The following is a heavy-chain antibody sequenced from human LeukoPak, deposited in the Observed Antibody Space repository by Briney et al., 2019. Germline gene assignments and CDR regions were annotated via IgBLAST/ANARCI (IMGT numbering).Heavy chain of an antibody. J-gene: IGHJ4*02. Sequence: PGGSLRLSYAASGFAFDDYAMHWVRQAPGKGLEWVSLISWDGGDTYYADSVKGRFTISRDNSRNSLYLQMNSLRAEDTALYYCAKLPSGGYDYAWGSYRYTSEWVHWGLGTLVTVSS. V-gene: IGHV3-43D*03. CDR1: GFAFDDYA. CDR3: AKLPSGGYDYAWGSYRYTSEWVH. CDR2: ISWDGGDT. D-gene: IGHD3-16*02.